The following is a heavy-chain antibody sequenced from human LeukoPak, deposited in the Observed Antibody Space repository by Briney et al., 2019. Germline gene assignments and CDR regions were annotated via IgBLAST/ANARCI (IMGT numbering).Heavy chain of an antibody. CDR2: VYRTGNA. CDR1: GFTVSSNY. Sequence: PGGSLRLSCAASGFTVSSNYMSWVRQPPGKGLEWIGVVYRTGNAYYNPSLKSRVTISIDTSKNQFSLNLTSVTAADTAVYFCAKARGYGSGYFEYWGQGILVPVSP. D-gene: IGHD3-10*01. V-gene: IGHV4-38-2*01. CDR3: AKARGYGSGYFEY. J-gene: IGHJ4*02.